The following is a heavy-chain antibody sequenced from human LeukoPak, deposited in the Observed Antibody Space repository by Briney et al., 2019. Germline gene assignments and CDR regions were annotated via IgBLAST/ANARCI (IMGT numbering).Heavy chain of an antibody. V-gene: IGHV4-61*02. D-gene: IGHD2-21*01. J-gene: IGHJ4*02. CDR1: GGSISSGSYY. Sequence: SETLSLTCTVSGGSISSGSYYWNWLRQPAGKGLEWIGRIYTSGSTNYNPSLKSRVTISVDTSKNQFSLKLSSVTAADTAVYYCARGVVIAPQTFDYWGQGTLVTVSS. CDR2: IYTSGST. CDR3: ARGVVIAPQTFDY.